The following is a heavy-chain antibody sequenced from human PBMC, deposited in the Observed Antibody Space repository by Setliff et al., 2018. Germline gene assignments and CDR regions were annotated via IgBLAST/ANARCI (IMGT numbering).Heavy chain of an antibody. CDR3: ARHRPNLPFDA. CDR1: GFSITSGYF. J-gene: IGHJ4*02. V-gene: IGHV4-38-2*01. D-gene: IGHD7-27*01. CDR2: LYHSGTT. Sequence: SETLSLTCAVSGFSITSGYFWGWIRQPPGKGLEWIGSLYHSGTTYYNPSLKSRVTISVDTSKNQFSLKLSSVTAADTSVYFCARHRPNLPFDAWGQGALVTVSS.